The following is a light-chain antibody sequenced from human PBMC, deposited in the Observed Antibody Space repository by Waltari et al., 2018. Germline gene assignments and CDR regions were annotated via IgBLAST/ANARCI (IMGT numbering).Light chain of an antibody. V-gene: IGKV1-5*01. CDR1: QSISSW. J-gene: IGKJ3*01. Sequence: DIQMTQSPSSLSASVGDTVTITCRASQSISSWLDWYQKKPGKAPKVLIYKASTLQSGVPLRFSGSGSGTEFTLTISSLQPDDCATYYCLQYSSSPFTFGPGTKLDIK. CDR3: LQYSSSPFT. CDR2: KAS.